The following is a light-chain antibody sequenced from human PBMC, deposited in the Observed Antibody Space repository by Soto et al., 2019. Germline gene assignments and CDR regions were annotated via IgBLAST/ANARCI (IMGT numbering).Light chain of an antibody. J-gene: IGKJ1*01. CDR2: GAS. V-gene: IGKV3-20*01. Sequence: IVLTQSPGTLSLSPGERATLSCRASQSVSSSYLAWYQQKPGQAPRLLIYGASSRAPGIPDRLSGSGSGTEFTLTISSLQSEDFAVYYCQQYNNWPRTFGQGTKVDIK. CDR1: QSVSSSY. CDR3: QQYNNWPRT.